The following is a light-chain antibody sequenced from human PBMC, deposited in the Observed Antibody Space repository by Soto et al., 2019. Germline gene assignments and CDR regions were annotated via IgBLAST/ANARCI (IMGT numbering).Light chain of an antibody. Sequence: EIVLTQSPATLSLSPGERATLSCMASQSVSRYLAWYQKKPGQAPRLLIYDASNRATGIPARCSGSGSGTDFTLTISSLEPEDFAVYYCQQRSNWLWTFGQGTKVEIK. V-gene: IGKV3-11*01. J-gene: IGKJ1*01. CDR3: QQRSNWLWT. CDR1: QSVSRY. CDR2: DAS.